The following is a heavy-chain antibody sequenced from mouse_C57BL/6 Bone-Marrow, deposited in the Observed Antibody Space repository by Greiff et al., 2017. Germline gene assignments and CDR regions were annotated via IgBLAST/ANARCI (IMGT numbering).Heavy chain of an antibody. D-gene: IGHD4-1*01. CDR1: GYTFTSYW. Sequence: VQLQQSGAELVKPGASVKLSCKASGYTFTSYWMHWEKQRPGRGLEWIGRIDPNSGGTKYNEKFKSKATLTVDKPSSTAYMQLSSLTSEDSAVYYCARERVTGTGYYFDYWGQGTTLTVSS. V-gene: IGHV1-72*01. CDR2: IDPNSGGT. CDR3: ARERVTGTGYYFDY. J-gene: IGHJ2*01.